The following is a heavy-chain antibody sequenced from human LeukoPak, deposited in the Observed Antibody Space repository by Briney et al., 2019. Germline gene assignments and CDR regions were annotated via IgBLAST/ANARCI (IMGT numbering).Heavy chain of an antibody. CDR1: GFTFSDYY. J-gene: IGHJ4*02. D-gene: IGHD3-10*01. Sequence: GGSLRLSCAASGFTFSDYYMSWIRQAPGKGLEWVSYISSSGSTIYYADSVKGRFIISRDNAKNSLYLQMNSLRAEDTAVYYCARADYYGSGSYDYWGQGTLVTVSS. CDR2: ISSSGSTI. V-gene: IGHV3-11*01. CDR3: ARADYYGSGSYDY.